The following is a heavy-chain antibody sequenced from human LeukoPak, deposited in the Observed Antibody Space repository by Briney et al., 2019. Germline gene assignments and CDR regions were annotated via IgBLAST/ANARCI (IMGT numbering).Heavy chain of an antibody. CDR3: ARVGQVDSGSYVFDY. V-gene: IGHV1-18*01. CDR1: GHTFTSFTSYT. J-gene: IGHJ4*02. CDR2: ISAYNGNT. Sequence: ASVKVSCKASGHTFTSFTSYTMNWVRQAPGQGLEWMGWISAYNGNTNYAQKLQGRVTMTTDTSTSTAYMELRSLRSDDTAVYYCARVGQVDSGSYVFDYWGQGTLVTVSS. D-gene: IGHD1-26*01.